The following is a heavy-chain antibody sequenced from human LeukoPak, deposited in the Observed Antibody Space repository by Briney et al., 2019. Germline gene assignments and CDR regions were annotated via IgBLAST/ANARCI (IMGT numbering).Heavy chain of an antibody. Sequence: PGGSLRLSCVGSGFTFTNYWIHRIRQVPGKGLVWVSRINGDGGGTSYADSVKGRFTISRDNAKNTVYLQMNSLRFEDTAVYYCVSDSGGRSGGDFWGQGTLVSVSS. V-gene: IGHV3-74*01. D-gene: IGHD1-26*01. CDR2: INGDGGGT. J-gene: IGHJ4*02. CDR3: VSDSGGRSGGDF. CDR1: GFTFTNYW.